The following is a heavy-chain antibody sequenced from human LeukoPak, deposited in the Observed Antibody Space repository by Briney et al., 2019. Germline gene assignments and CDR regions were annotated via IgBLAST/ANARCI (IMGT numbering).Heavy chain of an antibody. CDR3: ARDNIVVVVAATPTPFDY. CDR2: ISAYNGNT. J-gene: IGHJ4*02. CDR1: GYTFTSYG. V-gene: IGHV1-18*01. D-gene: IGHD2-15*01. Sequence: ASVKVSCKASGYTFTSYGISWVRRAPGQGLEWMGWISAYNGNTNYAQKLQGRVTMTTDTSTSTAYMELRSLRSDDTAVYYCARDNIVVVVAATPTPFDYWGQGTLVTVSS.